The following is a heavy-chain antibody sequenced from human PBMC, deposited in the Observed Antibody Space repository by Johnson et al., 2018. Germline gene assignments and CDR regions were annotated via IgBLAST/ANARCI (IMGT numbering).Heavy chain of an antibody. CDR3: GGGEGDIGMVTGDAFDI. D-gene: IGHD5-18*01. J-gene: IGHJ3*02. V-gene: IGHV1-69*01. Sequence: QVQLVQSGAEVKKPGSSVKVSCKASGGTFSSYAINWVRQAPGQGLEWMGGIIPIFGTANYAQKFQGRVTITADDSTSTACLELSSLRSEDTAGDYCGGGEGDIGMVTGDAFDIWGQGTMVTVSS. CDR2: IIPIFGTA. CDR1: GGTFSSYA.